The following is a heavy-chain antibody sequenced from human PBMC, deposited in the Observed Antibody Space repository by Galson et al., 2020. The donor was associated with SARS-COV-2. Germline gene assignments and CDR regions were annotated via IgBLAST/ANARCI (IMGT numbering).Heavy chain of an antibody. Sequence: QLGESLKISCAASGFTFSSYAMHWVRQAPGKGLEWVAVISYDGSNKYYADSVKGRFTISRDNSKNTLYLQMNSLRAEDTAVYYCARAGSYLDAFDIWGLGRMVTVSS. CDR2: ISYDGSNK. V-gene: IGHV3-30*04. D-gene: IGHD1-26*01. CDR1: GFTFSSYA. J-gene: IGHJ3*02. CDR3: ARAGSYLDAFDI.